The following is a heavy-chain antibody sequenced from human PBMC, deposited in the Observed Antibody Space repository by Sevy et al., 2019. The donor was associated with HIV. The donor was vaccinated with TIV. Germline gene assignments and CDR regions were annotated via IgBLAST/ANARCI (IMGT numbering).Heavy chain of an antibody. D-gene: IGHD2-8*01. J-gene: IGHJ4*02. CDR1: GFTLSSYT. V-gene: IGHV3-48*02. CDR2: FDRTDIT. CDR3: VRDERAMASHFDY. Sequence: GGSLRLSCEASGFTLSSYTMNWVRQSPEKGLEGVATFDRTDITHYADSVKGRFIISRDTAKNSLFLQMNSLRDDDTAMYFCVRDERAMASHFDYWGRGTLVTVSS.